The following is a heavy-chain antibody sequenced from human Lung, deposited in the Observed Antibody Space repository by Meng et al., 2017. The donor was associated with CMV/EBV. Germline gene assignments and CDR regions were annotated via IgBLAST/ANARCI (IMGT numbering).Heavy chain of an antibody. J-gene: IGHJ6*02. CDR3: AKDMIAATGVGYRYYYYAMDV. CDR1: GFTFDDYA. Sequence: GGSLRLXCVASGFTFDDYAMHWVRQAPGKGLEWVSGISWNHGNIAYADSVKGRFTISRDNRKNSLYLQMNSLRPEDTAVYYCAKDMIAATGVGYRYYYYAMDVXGQGXTVTVSS. D-gene: IGHD6-13*01. V-gene: IGHV3-9*01. CDR2: ISWNHGNI.